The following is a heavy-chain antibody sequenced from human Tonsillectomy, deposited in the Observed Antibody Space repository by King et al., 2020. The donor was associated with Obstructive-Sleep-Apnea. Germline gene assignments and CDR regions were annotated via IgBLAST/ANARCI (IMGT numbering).Heavy chain of an antibody. CDR1: GFSFSSYG. Sequence: VQLVESGGGVVKPGRSLRLSCAASGFSFSSYGMHWVRQAPGKGLEWVAVVSYDGRNEYYADSVKGRFTISRDNSKNTLYLQMNSLRPEDTAVYYCAKSMYYITMIVVVMTSYGMDVWGQGTTVTVSS. CDR2: VSYDGRNE. J-gene: IGHJ6*02. D-gene: IGHD3-22*01. V-gene: IGHV3-30*18. CDR3: AKSMYYITMIVVVMTSYGMDV.